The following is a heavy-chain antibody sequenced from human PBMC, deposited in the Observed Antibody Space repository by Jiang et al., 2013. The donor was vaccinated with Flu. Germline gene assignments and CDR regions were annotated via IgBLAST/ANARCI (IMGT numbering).Heavy chain of an antibody. CDR1: GFTFSSYE. Sequence: AASGFTFSSYEMNWVRQAPGKGLEWVSYISSSGSTIYYADSVKGRFTISRDNAKNSLYLQMNSLRAEDTAVYYCVTFGGVIVSAVRGLVEPRRRGYGMDVWGKGTTVTVSS. V-gene: IGHV3-48*03. D-gene: IGHD3-16*02. CDR2: ISSSGSTI. CDR3: VTFGGVIVSAVRGLVEPRRRGYGMDV. J-gene: IGHJ6*04.